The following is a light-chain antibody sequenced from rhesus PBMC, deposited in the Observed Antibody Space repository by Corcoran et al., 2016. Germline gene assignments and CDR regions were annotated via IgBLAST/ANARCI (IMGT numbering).Light chain of an antibody. J-gene: IGKJ1*01. V-gene: IGKV1-74*01. CDR3: QHSYGTPRT. CDR2: KAS. CDR1: ENVNNY. Sequence: DIQMTQSPSSLSASVGDRVTITCRASENVNNYLHWYQQKPGKVPKPLIYKASTLQSGVPSRFSGSGSGTDFILTISSLQPEDFATYYCQHSYGTPRTFGQGTKVEIK.